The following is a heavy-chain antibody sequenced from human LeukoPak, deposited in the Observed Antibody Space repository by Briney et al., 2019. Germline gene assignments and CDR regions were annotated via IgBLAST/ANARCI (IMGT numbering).Heavy chain of an antibody. J-gene: IGHJ4*02. D-gene: IGHD3-16*01. Sequence: AGGSLRLXCAASGFTFSSYSMNWVRQAPGKGLEWASSISSSSSYIYYADSVKGRFTISRDNAKNSLYLQMNSLRAEDTAVYYCARDRSGGGDYWGQGTLVTVSS. CDR2: ISSSSSYI. CDR1: GFTFSSYS. CDR3: ARDRSGGGDY. V-gene: IGHV3-21*01.